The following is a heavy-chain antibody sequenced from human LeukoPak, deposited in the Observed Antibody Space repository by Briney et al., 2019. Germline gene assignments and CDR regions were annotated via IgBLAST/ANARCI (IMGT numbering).Heavy chain of an antibody. Sequence: GGSLRLSCAASGFSFSRYSMHWVRQAPGKGLEWVAFICYDGSKKYYADSVKGRLTISRDNSKNTLYLQMNSLRAEDTALYYCAKDFYYGIFGVVTPTFDYWGQGTLVTVSS. D-gene: IGHD3-3*01. CDR1: GFSFSRYS. CDR2: ICYDGSKK. CDR3: AKDFYYGIFGVVTPTFDY. V-gene: IGHV3-30*02. J-gene: IGHJ4*02.